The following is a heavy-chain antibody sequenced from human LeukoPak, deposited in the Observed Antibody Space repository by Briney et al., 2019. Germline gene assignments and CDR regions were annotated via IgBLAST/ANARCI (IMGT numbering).Heavy chain of an antibody. J-gene: IGHJ5*02. CDR2: ISGRGSTI. CDR3: APTTVTPAYFDP. Sequence: GGSLRLSCVASGFTFTNYAMSWVRQAPGKGLKWVSVISGRGSTIYYADSVKGRFTISRDNSKDTLYLQMNSLEAEDTAVYYCAPTTVTPAYFDPWGPGTLVTVSS. D-gene: IGHD4-17*01. CDR1: GFTFTNYA. V-gene: IGHV3-23*01.